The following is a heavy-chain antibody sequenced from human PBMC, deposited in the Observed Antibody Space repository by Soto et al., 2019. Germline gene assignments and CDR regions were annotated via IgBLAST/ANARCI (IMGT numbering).Heavy chain of an antibody. D-gene: IGHD2-2*02. CDR2: ISGSGGST. CDR3: AKYCSSTSCHTPRPPYYYYGMDV. J-gene: IGHJ6*02. Sequence: GGSLRLSCAASGFTFSSYAMSWVRQAPGKGLEWVSAISGSGGSTYYADSVKGRFTISRDNSKNTLYLQMNSLRAEDTAVYYCAKYCSSTSCHTPRPPYYYYGMDVWGQGTTVTVSS. V-gene: IGHV3-23*01. CDR1: GFTFSSYA.